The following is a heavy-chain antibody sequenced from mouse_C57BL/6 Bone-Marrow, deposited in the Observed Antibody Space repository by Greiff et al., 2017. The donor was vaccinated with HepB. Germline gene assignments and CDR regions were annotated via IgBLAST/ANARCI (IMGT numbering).Heavy chain of an antibody. V-gene: IGHV1-76*01. CDR1: GYTFTDYY. CDR2: IYPGSGNT. D-gene: IGHD1-1*01. CDR3: ARLYYYGSSPDY. J-gene: IGHJ2*01. Sequence: VQLQQSGAELVRPGASVKLSCKASGYTFTDYYINWVKQRPGQGLEWIARIYPGSGNTYYNEKFKGKATLTAEKSSSTAYMQLSSLTSEDSAVYFCARLYYYGSSPDYWGQGTTLTVSS.